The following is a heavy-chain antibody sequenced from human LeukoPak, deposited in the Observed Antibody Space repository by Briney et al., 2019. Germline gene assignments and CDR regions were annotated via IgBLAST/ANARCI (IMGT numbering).Heavy chain of an antibody. V-gene: IGHV4-31*03. Sequence: PSQTLSLTCTVSGGSISSGGYYWSWIRQHPGKGLEWIGYIYYSGSTYHNPSLKSRVTISVDTSKNQFSLKLSSVTAADTAVYYCARDSLNNWFDPWGQGTLVTVSS. CDR3: ARDSLNNWFDP. J-gene: IGHJ5*02. CDR2: IYYSGST. CDR1: GGSISSGGYY.